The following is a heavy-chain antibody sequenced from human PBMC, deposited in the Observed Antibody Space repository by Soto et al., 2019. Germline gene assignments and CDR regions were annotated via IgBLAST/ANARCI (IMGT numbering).Heavy chain of an antibody. CDR3: ATPVVRFLEWTTDY. V-gene: IGHV3-48*02. CDR1: GFTFSSYS. J-gene: IGHJ4*02. D-gene: IGHD3-3*01. Sequence: DVQVVESGGGLVQPGGSLRLSCAASGFTFSSYSMNWVRQAPGKGLEWISYITNGGTTIYYADSVKGRFTISRDNAKNSLYLHMNSLRDDDTAVYYCATPVVRFLEWTTDYGGQGTLVTVSS. CDR2: ITNGGTTI.